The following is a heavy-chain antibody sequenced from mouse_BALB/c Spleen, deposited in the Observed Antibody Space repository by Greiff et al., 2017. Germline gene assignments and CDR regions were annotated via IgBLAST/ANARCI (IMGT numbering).Heavy chain of an antibody. J-gene: IGHJ4*01. CDR2: INPSTGYT. D-gene: IGHD2-3*01. CDR3: ARSYDGYYNAMDY. CDR1: GYTFTSYW. Sequence: QVQLKQSGAELAKPGASVKMSCKASGYTFTSYWMHWVKQRPGQGLEWIGYINPSTGYTEYNQKFKDKATLTADKSSSTAYMQLSSLKSEDSAVYYCARSYDGYYNAMDYWGQGTSVTVSS. V-gene: IGHV1-7*01.